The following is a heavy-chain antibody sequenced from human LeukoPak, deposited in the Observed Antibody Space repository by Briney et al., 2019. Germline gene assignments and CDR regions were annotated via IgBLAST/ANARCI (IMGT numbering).Heavy chain of an antibody. CDR1: GYTFTGYY. CDR2: INPNSGGT. J-gene: IGHJ4*02. Sequence: ASVKVSCKASGYTFTGYYMHWVRQAPGQALGWMGWINPNSGGTNYAQKFQGRVTMTRDTSISTAYMELSRLRYDDTAVYYCARKVKGEYSSGWYGYWGQGTLVTVSS. CDR3: ARKVKGEYSSGWYGY. D-gene: IGHD6-19*01. V-gene: IGHV1-2*02.